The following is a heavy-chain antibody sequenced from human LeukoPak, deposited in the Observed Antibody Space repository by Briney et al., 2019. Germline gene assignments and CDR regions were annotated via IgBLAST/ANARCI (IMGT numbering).Heavy chain of an antibody. CDR3: ARVDNTMIALYYFDY. Sequence: GASVMVSCRASGYIFTDHYMHWVRQAPGQGLEWMGRINPDSGGTNYAQKFRGRVTMTSDTSISTTYMELSSLRSDDTAVYYCARVDNTMIALYYFDYWGQGTLVTVSS. V-gene: IGHV1-2*06. CDR1: GYIFTDHY. J-gene: IGHJ4*02. D-gene: IGHD3-22*01. CDR2: INPDSGGT.